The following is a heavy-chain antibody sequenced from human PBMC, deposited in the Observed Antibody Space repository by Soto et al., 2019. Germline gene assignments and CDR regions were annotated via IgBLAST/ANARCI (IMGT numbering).Heavy chain of an antibody. J-gene: IGHJ1*01. CDR1: GGSFSGYY. D-gene: IGHD6-19*01. CDR3: ARGSSGWYLKYFQH. CDR2: INHSGST. Sequence: QVQLQQWGAGLLKPSETLSLTCAVYGGSFSGYYWSWIRQPPGKGLEWIGEINHSGSTNYNPSLKSPVTISVDTSKNQFSLKLSSVTAAATAVYYCARGSSGWYLKYFQHWGQGTLVTVSS. V-gene: IGHV4-34*01.